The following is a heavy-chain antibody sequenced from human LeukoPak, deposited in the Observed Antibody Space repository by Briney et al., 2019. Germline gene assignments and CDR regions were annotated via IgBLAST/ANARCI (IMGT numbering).Heavy chain of an antibody. Sequence: GGSLRLSCAASGFTFSSYSMNWVRQAPGKGLEWVSSISSSSSYIYYADSVKGRFTISRDNAKNSLYLQMYSLRAEDTAVYYCVRVVPAANYYYYGMDVWGQGTTVTVSS. CDR1: GFTFSSYS. CDR3: VRVVPAANYYYYGMDV. J-gene: IGHJ6*02. V-gene: IGHV3-21*01. D-gene: IGHD2-2*01. CDR2: ISSSSSYI.